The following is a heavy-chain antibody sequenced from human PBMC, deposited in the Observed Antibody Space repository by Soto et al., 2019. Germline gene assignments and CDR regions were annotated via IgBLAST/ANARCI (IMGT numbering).Heavy chain of an antibody. D-gene: IGHD4-17*01. CDR3: ARGYGGYFDD. V-gene: IGHV1-69*01. J-gene: IGHJ4*02. CDR2: ITPLFETT. Sequence: QVQLVQSGAEVKKPGSSVKVSCKASGVTINSFAVTWVRRAPGQGFQWLGGITPLFETTNYAQNFQGRVTITADESTTTSYMELRGLASEDTAVYYCARGYGGYFDDWGQGTLVIVSS. CDR1: GVTINSFA.